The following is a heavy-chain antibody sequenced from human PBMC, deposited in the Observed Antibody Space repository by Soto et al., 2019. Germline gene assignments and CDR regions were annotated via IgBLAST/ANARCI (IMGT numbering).Heavy chain of an antibody. D-gene: IGHD1-26*01. CDR3: ARERQWESLPY. J-gene: IGHJ4*02. CDR1: GYTFRNYG. CDR2: VSAYNRNT. Sequence: QVQLVQSGAEVKKPGASVKVSCEAYGYTFRNYGITWVRQAPGQGLEWMGWVSAYNRNTNYAQKCQERVTMTTDTSTSTAYMELRSLRSDDTAIYFGARERQWESLPYWGQGTLVTVSS. V-gene: IGHV1-18*01.